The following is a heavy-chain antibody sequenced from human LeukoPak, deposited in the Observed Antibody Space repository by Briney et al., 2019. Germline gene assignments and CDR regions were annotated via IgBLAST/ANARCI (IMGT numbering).Heavy chain of an antibody. J-gene: IGHJ5*02. Sequence: GGSLRLSCAASGFTFNSYGMSWVRQAPGKGLEWVGNIKQDGSEKYYVDSVKGRFTISRDNAKNSLYLQMNSLRAEDTAVYYCARDRGIHGWFDPWGQGTLVTVSS. CDR3: ARDRGIHGWFDP. D-gene: IGHD3-10*01. CDR1: GFTFNSYG. V-gene: IGHV3-7*01. CDR2: IKQDGSEK.